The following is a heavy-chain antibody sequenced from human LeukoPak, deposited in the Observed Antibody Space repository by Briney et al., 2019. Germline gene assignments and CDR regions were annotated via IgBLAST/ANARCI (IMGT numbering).Heavy chain of an antibody. Sequence: GGSLGLSCAASGFTFRSYGMHWVRQAPGEGLEWVAVTSYDGTNKYYADSVKGRFTISRDNSKNTLYLQMNSLRAEDTAVYYCASDYGDYGGTYGFDYWGQGTLVTVSS. CDR2: TSYDGTNK. CDR1: GFTFRSYG. D-gene: IGHD4-17*01. J-gene: IGHJ4*02. CDR3: ASDYGDYGGTYGFDY. V-gene: IGHV3-30*03.